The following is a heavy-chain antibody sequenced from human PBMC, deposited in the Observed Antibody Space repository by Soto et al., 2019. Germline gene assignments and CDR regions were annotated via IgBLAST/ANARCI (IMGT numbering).Heavy chain of an antibody. J-gene: IGHJ4*02. D-gene: IGHD3-22*01. V-gene: IGHV3-23*01. Sequence: GGSLSLSCAASGFTFSSYAMSWVRQAPGKGLEWVSAISGSGGSTYYADTVKGRFTISRDNSKNTLYLQMNSLRAEDTALYYCAKDMVYYYDSSGHSHWGQGTLVTVSS. CDR2: ISGSGGST. CDR3: AKDMVYYYDSSGHSH. CDR1: GFTFSSYA.